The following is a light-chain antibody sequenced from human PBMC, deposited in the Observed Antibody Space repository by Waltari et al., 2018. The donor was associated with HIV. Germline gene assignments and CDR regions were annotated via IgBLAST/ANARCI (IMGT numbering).Light chain of an antibody. V-gene: IGKV3-15*01. J-gene: IGKJ4*01. CDR2: GAS. Sequence: ELVMTKSPGTLSVSPGERAILSCRASQTVSGALAWYQQKPGQSPRLLIYGASTRAPGIPARFSGSASGTEFTLTISGLQSEDVAVYYCQQYKSWPLTFGGGTTVEI. CDR1: QTVSGA. CDR3: QQYKSWPLT.